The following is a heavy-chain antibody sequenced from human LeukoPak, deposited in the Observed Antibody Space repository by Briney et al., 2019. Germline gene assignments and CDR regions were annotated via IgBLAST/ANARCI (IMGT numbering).Heavy chain of an antibody. V-gene: IGHV3-30*18. CDR1: GFTFSSYG. Sequence: AGGSLRLSCAASGFTFSSYGMHWVRQAPGKGLEWVAVISYDGSNKYYADSVKGRFTISRDNSKNTLYLQMNSLGAEDTAVYYCAKTYSSGAYYYYGMDVWGKGTTVTVSS. J-gene: IGHJ6*04. CDR3: AKTYSSGAYYYYGMDV. D-gene: IGHD6-19*01. CDR2: ISYDGSNK.